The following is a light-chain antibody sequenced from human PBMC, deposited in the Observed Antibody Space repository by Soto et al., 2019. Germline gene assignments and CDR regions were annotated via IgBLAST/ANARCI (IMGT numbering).Light chain of an antibody. V-gene: IGKV1-5*03. CDR3: QHYNSYSEA. CDR2: KAS. J-gene: IGKJ1*01. CDR1: QTISSW. Sequence: DIPLTQSPSTLSGSLGDRASLXCRASQTISSWLAWCQQKPGKAPKLLIYKASTLKSGVPSRFSGSGSGTEFTLTISSLQPDDFATYYCQHYNSYSEAFGQGTKVDIK.